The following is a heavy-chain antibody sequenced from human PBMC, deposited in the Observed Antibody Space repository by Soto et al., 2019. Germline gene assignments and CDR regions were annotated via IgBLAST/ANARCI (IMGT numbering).Heavy chain of an antibody. CDR3: AREYLDSNYLDY. D-gene: IGHD2-21*01. CDR2: INPNSGGT. CDR1: GYTFTGYY. Sequence: ASVKVSCKASGYTFTGYYMHWVRQAPGQGLEWMGWINPNSGGTNYAQKFQGRVTMTRDTSISTAYMELSRLRSDDTAVYYCAREYLDSNYLDYWGQGTLVTSPQ. J-gene: IGHJ4*02. V-gene: IGHV1-2*02.